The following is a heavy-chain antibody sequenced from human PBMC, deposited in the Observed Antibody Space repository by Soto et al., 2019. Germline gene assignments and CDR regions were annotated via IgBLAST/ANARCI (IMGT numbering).Heavy chain of an antibody. CDR1: GFTFSRQW. D-gene: IGHD6-13*01. Sequence: GGSLRLSCAASGFTFSRQWMTWVRQAPGKGLEWVASIKEDGSDKYYVDSVKGRFTISRDNAKNSLYLQMNSLKVEDTAVYYCTRDCQCSKTSPVYWGQGPGVSDSS. V-gene: IGHV3-7*01. J-gene: IGHJ4*02. CDR3: TRDCQCSKTSPVY. CDR2: IKEDGSDK.